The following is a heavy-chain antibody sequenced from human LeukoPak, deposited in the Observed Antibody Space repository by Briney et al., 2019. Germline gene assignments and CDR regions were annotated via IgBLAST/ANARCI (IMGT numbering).Heavy chain of an antibody. CDR1: AYSFTNYW. J-gene: IGHJ4*02. V-gene: IGHV5-51*01. CDR2: IYPADSDT. D-gene: IGHD6-13*01. Sequence: GKSLKISCKVSAYSFTNYWIGWVRQMPGKGLEWMGMIYPADSDTRYSLSFQGQVTISADKSINTAYLQWSSLKTSDTAMYYCARYGSSWPFDFWGQGTVVTVSS. CDR3: ARYGSSWPFDF.